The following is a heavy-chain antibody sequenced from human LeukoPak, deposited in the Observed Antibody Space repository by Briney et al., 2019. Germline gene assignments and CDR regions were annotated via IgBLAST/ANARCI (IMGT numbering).Heavy chain of an antibody. J-gene: IGHJ5*02. CDR3: ARGRYYDSSGYFNWFDP. Sequence: SETLSLTCTVSGGSISSYYWSWIRQPAGKGLEWIGRIYTSGSTNYNPSLKSRVTMSVDTSKNQFSQKLSSGTAADTAVYYCARGRYYDSSGYFNWFDPWGQGTLVTVSS. D-gene: IGHD3-22*01. V-gene: IGHV4-4*07. CDR1: GGSISSYY. CDR2: IYTSGST.